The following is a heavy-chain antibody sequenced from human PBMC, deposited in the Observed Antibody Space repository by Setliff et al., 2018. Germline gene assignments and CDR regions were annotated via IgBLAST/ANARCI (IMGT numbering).Heavy chain of an antibody. Sequence: VKVSCKSSGYTFTSYPINWMRQAPGQGLEWMGWINTKTGKPTYAQAFTGRIVFSLDTSVSTAYLQISSLKADDTAVYYCARDTGVRGHEISGYYGGGFAYWGQGTPVTVSS. V-gene: IGHV7-4-1*02. D-gene: IGHD3-22*01. CDR3: ARDTGVRGHEISGYYGGGFAY. CDR2: INTKTGKP. CDR1: GYTFTSYP. J-gene: IGHJ4*02.